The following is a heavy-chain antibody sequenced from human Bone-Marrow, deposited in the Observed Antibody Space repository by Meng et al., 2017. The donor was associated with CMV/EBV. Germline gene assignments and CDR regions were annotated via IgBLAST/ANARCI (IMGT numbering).Heavy chain of an antibody. Sequence: GSLRLSCTVSGGSISSSSYYWGWIRQPPGKGLEWIGSIYYSRSTYYNPSLKSRVTISVDTSKNQFSLKLSSVTAADTAVYYCVRDALNFYEVPAAIKYYYYGMDVWGQGTTVTVSS. CDR3: VRDALNFYEVPAAIKYYYYGMDV. CDR1: GGSISSSSYY. V-gene: IGHV4-39*07. D-gene: IGHD2-2*01. CDR2: IYYSRST. J-gene: IGHJ6*02.